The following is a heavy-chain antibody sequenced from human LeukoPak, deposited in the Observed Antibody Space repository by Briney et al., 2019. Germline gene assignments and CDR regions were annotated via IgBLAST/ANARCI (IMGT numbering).Heavy chain of an antibody. Sequence: PSETLSLTCTVSGGSISSGGYYWSWIRQHPGKGLEWIGYIYYSGSTYYNPSLKSRVTISVDTSKNQFSLKLSSVTAADTVVYYCARGRYFDWLSPADPWGQGTLVTVSS. CDR3: ARGRYFDWLSPADP. V-gene: IGHV4-31*03. CDR2: IYYSGST. D-gene: IGHD3-9*01. J-gene: IGHJ5*02. CDR1: GGSISSGGYY.